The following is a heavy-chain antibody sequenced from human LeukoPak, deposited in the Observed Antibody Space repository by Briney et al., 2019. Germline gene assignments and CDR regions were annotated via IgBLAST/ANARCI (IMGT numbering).Heavy chain of an antibody. CDR1: GYTFTGYY. CDR3: ARGVSEATVTQFDY. V-gene: IGHV1-2*06. J-gene: IGHJ4*02. D-gene: IGHD4-17*01. Sequence: ASVTVSCTASGYTFTGYYMHWVRQAPGQGLEWMGRINPNSGGTNYAQKFQGRVTMTRDTSISTAYMELSRLRSDDTAVYYCARGVSEATVTQFDYWGQGTLVTVSS. CDR2: INPNSGGT.